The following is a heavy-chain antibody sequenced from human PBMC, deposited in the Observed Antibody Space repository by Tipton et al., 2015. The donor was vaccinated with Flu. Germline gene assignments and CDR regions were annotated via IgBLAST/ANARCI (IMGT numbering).Heavy chain of an antibody. D-gene: IGHD2-2*01. CDR3: ASSTRSRFGLRFDY. J-gene: IGHJ4*02. CDR1: GGSISDYY. V-gene: IGHV4-59*08. Sequence: TLSLTCTVSGGSISDYYWSWIRQAPGKGLEWIGYIYHSGSTNYNPSLKSRVTTSIDTSKNQFSLKLSSVTAADTAVYYCASSTRSRFGLRFDYWGQGTLVTVSS. CDR2: IYHSGST.